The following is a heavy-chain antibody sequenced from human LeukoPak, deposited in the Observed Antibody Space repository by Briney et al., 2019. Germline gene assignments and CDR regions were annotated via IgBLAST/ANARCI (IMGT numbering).Heavy chain of an antibody. CDR1: GFTFSSYA. D-gene: IGHD3-10*01. CDR3: AKKPAHDYYGSGSDGPFYFDY. CDR2: ISGSGGST. Sequence: GGSLRLSCAASGFTFSSYAMSWVRQAPGKGLEWVSAISGSGGSTYYADSVKGRFTISRDNSKNTLHLQMNSLRAEDTAVYYCAKKPAHDYYGSGSDGPFYFDYWGQGTLVTVSS. V-gene: IGHV3-23*01. J-gene: IGHJ4*02.